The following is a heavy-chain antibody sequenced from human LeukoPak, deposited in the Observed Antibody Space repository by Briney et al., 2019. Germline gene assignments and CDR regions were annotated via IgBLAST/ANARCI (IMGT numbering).Heavy chain of an antibody. CDR3: ARGGDTSGHYYFEYFQH. V-gene: IGHV4-34*01. CDR2: INHSGST. Sequence: SETLSLTCAVYGGSFSGYYWSWIRQPPGKGLEWLGEINHSGSTNYNPSLKSRVTISVDTSKNQFSLKLSSVTAADTAVYYCARGGDTSGHYYFEYFQHWGQGTLVTVSS. CDR1: GGSFSGYY. J-gene: IGHJ1*01. D-gene: IGHD3-22*01.